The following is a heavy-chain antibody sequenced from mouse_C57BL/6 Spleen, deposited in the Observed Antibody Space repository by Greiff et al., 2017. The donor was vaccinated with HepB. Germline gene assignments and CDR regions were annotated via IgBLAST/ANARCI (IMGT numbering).Heavy chain of an antibody. CDR1: GFNIKDDY. D-gene: IGHD2-4*01. CDR2: IDPENGDT. CDR3: TTTSYYDYSAWFAY. Sequence: VQLQQSGAELVRPGASVKLSCTASGFNIKDDYMHWVKQRPEQGLEWIGWIDPENGDTEYASKFQGKATITADTSSNTAYLQLSSLTSEDTAVYYCTTTSYYDYSAWFAYWGQGTLVTVSA. V-gene: IGHV14-4*01. J-gene: IGHJ3*01.